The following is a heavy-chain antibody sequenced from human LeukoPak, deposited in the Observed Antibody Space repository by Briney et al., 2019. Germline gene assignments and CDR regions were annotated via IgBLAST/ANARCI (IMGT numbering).Heavy chain of an antibody. CDR3: ARDNWGSLDY. Sequence: NPSETLSLTCTVSSGSISSYYCSWIRQPPGKGLEWIGYSRRSTNYNPSLKSRVTISVDTSKNQFSLKLSSVTAADTAVYYCARDNWGSLDYWGQGALVTVSS. CDR1: SGSISSYY. V-gene: IGHV4-59*01. J-gene: IGHJ4*02. CDR2: SRRST. D-gene: IGHD7-27*01.